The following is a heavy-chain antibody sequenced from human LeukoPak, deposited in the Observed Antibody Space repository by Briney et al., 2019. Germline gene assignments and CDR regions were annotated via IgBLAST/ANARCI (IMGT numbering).Heavy chain of an antibody. CDR2: ISSSSSYI. Sequence: PGGSLRLSCAASGCTFSSYTMNWVRQAPGKGLEWVSSISSSSSYIYYADSVKGRFTISRDNAKNSLYLQMNSLRAEDTAVYYCARDTYDILTGYYKWAFDIWGQGTMGTVSS. D-gene: IGHD3-9*01. CDR3: ARDTYDILTGYYKWAFDI. J-gene: IGHJ3*02. V-gene: IGHV3-21*06. CDR1: GCTFSSYT.